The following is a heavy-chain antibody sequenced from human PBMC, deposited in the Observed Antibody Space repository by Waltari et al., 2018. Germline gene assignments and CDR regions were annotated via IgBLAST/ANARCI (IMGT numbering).Heavy chain of an antibody. CDR2: ISGDNTYT. J-gene: IGHJ4*02. CDR1: GFMFSSYS. V-gene: IGHV3-21*06. D-gene: IGHD2-21*02. CDR3: AKEGLGGDRQFDY. Sequence: EVQLVESGGGLVQPGGSLRLSCVASGFMFSSYSMNWVGQAPGKGLEWVSSISGDNTYTYYSGSVKGRFTISRDNAKNSLFLQMNGLRDEDTAIYYCAKEGLGGDRQFDYWGQGTLVSVSS.